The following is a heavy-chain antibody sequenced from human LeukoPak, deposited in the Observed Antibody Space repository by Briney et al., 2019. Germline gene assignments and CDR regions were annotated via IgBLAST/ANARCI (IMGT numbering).Heavy chain of an antibody. J-gene: IGHJ4*02. D-gene: IGHD2-8*01. CDR2: ISGSGGST. CDR3: ARSTNGALDI. CDR1: GFTFSSYA. Sequence: PGGSLRLSCAASGFTFSSYAMSWVRQAPGKGLEWVSAISGSGGSTYYADSVKGRFTISRDNAKNTVFLQMNSLRADDTAVYHCARSTNGALDIWGQGTLVTVSS. V-gene: IGHV3-23*01.